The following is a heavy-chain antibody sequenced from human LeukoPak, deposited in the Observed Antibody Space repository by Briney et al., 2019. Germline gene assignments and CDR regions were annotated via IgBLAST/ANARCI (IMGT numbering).Heavy chain of an antibody. CDR1: GYTFTGYY. CDR3: ARSRYDSSGYYYDY. CDR2: IIPIFGTA. J-gene: IGHJ4*02. Sequence: GASVKVSCKASGYTFTGYYMHWVRQAPGQGLEWMGGIIPIFGTANYAQKFQGRFTITADESTSTADMELSSLRSEDTAVYYCARSRYDSSGYYYDYWGQGTLVTVSS. V-gene: IGHV1-69*13. D-gene: IGHD3-22*01.